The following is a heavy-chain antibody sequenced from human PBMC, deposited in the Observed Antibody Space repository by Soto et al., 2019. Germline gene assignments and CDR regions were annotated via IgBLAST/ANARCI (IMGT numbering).Heavy chain of an antibody. J-gene: IGHJ3*02. CDR3: ASLMAFDI. V-gene: IGHV4-34*01. Sequence: SETLSLTCAAYGGSFSGYYWSWIRQPPGKGLEWTGEINHSGSTNYNPSLKSRVTISVDTSKNQFSLKLSSVTAADTAVYYCASLMAFDIWGHGTMVTVSS. CDR1: GGSFSGYY. CDR2: INHSGST.